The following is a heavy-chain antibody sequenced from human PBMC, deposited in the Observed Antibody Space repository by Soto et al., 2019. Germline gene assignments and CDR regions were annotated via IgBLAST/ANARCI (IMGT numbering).Heavy chain of an antibody. J-gene: IGHJ4*02. D-gene: IGHD2-15*01. CDR2: ISSSGSTI. Sequence: GGSLRLSCAASGFTFSDYYMSWIRQAPGKGLEWVSYISSSGSTIYYADSVKGRFTISRDNAKNSLYLQMNSLRAEDTAVYYCARDRHRDYCSGGSCWLSGDYWGQGTLVTVSS. V-gene: IGHV3-11*01. CDR3: ARDRHRDYCSGGSCWLSGDY. CDR1: GFTFSDYY.